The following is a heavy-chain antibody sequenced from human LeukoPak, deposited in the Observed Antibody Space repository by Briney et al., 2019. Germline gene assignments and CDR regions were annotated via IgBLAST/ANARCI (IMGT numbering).Heavy chain of an antibody. V-gene: IGHV4-59*01. J-gene: IGHJ3*02. CDR2: IYYSGST. D-gene: IGHD3-22*01. Sequence: SETLSLTCTVSGGSISSYYWSWIRQPPGKGLEWIGYIYYSGSTNYNPSLKSRVTISVDTSKNQFSLKLSPVTAADTAVYYCARDASPPATYYYDSSGYSGAFDIWGQGTMVTVSS. CDR3: ARDASPPATYYYDSSGYSGAFDI. CDR1: GGSISSYY.